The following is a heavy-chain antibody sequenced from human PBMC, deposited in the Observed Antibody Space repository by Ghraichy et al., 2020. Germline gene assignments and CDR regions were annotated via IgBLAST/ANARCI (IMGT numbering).Heavy chain of an antibody. CDR3: ARLRNGGYSGSDRIFDY. CDR1: GGSISSSSYY. V-gene: IGHV4-39*01. CDR2: IYYSGST. J-gene: IGHJ4*02. D-gene: IGHD1-26*01. Sequence: SETLSLTCTVSGGSISSSSYYWGWIRQHPGKGLEWIGSIYYSGSTYYNPSLKSRVTISVDTSKNQFSLKLSSVTAADTAVYYCARLRNGGYSGSDRIFDYWGQGTLVTVSS.